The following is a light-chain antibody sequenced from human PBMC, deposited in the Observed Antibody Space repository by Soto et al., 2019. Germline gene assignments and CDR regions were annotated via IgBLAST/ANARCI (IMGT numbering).Light chain of an antibody. J-gene: IGKJ1*01. CDR3: LQHTYLWT. V-gene: IGKV3-15*01. CDR1: QSISNN. Sequence: EIVLTQSPGTLSLSPGERATLSCRASQSISNNFAWFQQKPGQVPRLLIYGASNRATGVSARFSGSGSGTEFTLTISSLQPEDFATYYCLQHTYLWTFGQGTKVDIK. CDR2: GAS.